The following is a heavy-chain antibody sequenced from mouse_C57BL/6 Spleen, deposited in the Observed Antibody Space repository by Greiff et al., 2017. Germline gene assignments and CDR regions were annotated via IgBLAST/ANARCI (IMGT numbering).Heavy chain of an antibody. CDR2: INPSSGYT. V-gene: IGHV1-7*01. CDR1: GYTFTSYW. J-gene: IGHJ4*01. Sequence: VQGVESGAELAKPGASVKLSCKASGYTFTSYWMHWVKQRPGQGLEWIGYINPSSGYTKYNQKFKDKATLTADKSSSTAYMQLSSLTYEDSAVSYCSSYFRSRGDYYAMDYWGQGTSVTVSS. CDR3: SSYFRSRGDYYAMDY.